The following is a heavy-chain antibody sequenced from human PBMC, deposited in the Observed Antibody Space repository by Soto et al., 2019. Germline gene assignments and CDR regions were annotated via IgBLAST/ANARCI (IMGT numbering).Heavy chain of an antibody. CDR3: TRGPRPISTGTGAY. CDR1: GFIFNMYW. V-gene: IGHV3-74*01. J-gene: IGHJ4*02. CDR2: IYNDGTYS. D-gene: IGHD3-10*01. Sequence: GVLRLSCAASGFIFNMYWMHWVRQSPVKGLVWISRIYNDGTYSDYVDSVRGRFTISRDNVNDTLYLQMNNLRAEDSGLYYCTRGPRPISTGTGAYWGQGTQVTV.